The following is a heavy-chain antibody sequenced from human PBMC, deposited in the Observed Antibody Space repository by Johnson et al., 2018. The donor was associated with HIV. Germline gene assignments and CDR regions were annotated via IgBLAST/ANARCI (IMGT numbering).Heavy chain of an antibody. D-gene: IGHD1-26*01. J-gene: IGHJ3*02. V-gene: IGHV3-23*04. CDR1: GFTFSSYA. Sequence: VQLVESGGGLVQPGGSLRLSCAASGFTFSSYAMSWVRQAPGKGLEWVSVISGSGGGTYYADSVKGRFTISRDNSKNTLYLQMNNLRAEDTDIYYCAKDQSTEVGPTFVAAFDIWGQGTMVTVSS. CDR2: ISGSGGGT. CDR3: AKDQSTEVGPTFVAAFDI.